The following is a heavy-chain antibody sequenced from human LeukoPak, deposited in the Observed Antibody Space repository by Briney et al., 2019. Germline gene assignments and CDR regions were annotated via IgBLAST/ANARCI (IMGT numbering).Heavy chain of an antibody. CDR2: ISGSGGST. CDR1: GFTFSNYA. CDR3: ARAMMVVSNLWGVFDY. D-gene: IGHD3-22*01. V-gene: IGHV3-23*01. J-gene: IGHJ4*02. Sequence: GGSLRLSCAASGFTFSNYAMSWVRQAPGKGLEWVSGISGSGGSTYYADSVKGRLTISRDNSKNKMYLQMNSLRAEDTAIYYCARAMMVVSNLWGVFDYWGRGALVTVFS.